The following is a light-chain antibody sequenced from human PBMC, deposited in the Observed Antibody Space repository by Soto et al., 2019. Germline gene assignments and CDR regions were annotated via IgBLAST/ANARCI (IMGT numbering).Light chain of an antibody. CDR1: QSLTTRY. CDR3: QQYGTSTT. V-gene: IGKV3-20*01. CDR2: GAS. Sequence: EIVLTQSPGPLSLFPGERATLSCRASQSLTTRYLAWYQQKPGQAPRLLISGASSWATGIPDRFSGSGSGKDFTLTISRLEPEDFAVYYCQQYGTSTTFGQGTRLEIK. J-gene: IGKJ5*01.